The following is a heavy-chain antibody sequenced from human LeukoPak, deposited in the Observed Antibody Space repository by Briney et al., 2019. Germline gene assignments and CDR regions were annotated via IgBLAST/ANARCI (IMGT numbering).Heavy chain of an antibody. CDR2: ISYDGSNK. J-gene: IGHJ4*02. D-gene: IGHD4-17*01. Sequence: GGSLRLSCAASGFTFSSYAMHWVRQAPGKGLEWVAVISYDGSNKYYADSVKGRFTISRDNSKNTLYLQMNSLRSEDTAVYYCAKERAAQNDNGDYFDYWGQGTLVTVSS. V-gene: IGHV3-30-3*01. CDR1: GFTFSSYA. CDR3: AKERAAQNDNGDYFDY.